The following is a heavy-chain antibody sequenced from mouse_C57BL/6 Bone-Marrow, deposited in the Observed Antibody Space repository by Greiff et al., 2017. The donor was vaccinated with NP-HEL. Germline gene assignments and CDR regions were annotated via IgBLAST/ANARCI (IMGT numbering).Heavy chain of an antibody. CDR2: IYPRSGNT. D-gene: IGHD2-1*01. J-gene: IGHJ1*03. CDR3: RIYYGNYGDV. Sequence: VQLQQSGAELARPGASVKLSCKASGYTFTSYGISWVKQRTGQGLEWIGEIYPRSGNTYYNEKFKGKATLTADKSSSTAFMELRSLTSEDSAVYFSRIYYGNYGDVWGTGTTVTVSS. CDR1: GYTFTSYG. V-gene: IGHV1-81*01.